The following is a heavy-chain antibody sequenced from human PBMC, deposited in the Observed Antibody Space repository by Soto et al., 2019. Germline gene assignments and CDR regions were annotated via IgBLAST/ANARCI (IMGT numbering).Heavy chain of an antibody. CDR2: IYHSGST. D-gene: IGHD6-19*01. J-gene: IGHJ3*02. CDR1: SGAISSSNW. V-gene: IGHV4-4*02. Sequence: QVQLQASGPGLVKPSGTLSLTCAVASGAISSSNWWSWVRQPPGKGLEWIGEIYHSGSTNYNPSLKSLVTLSVDKSKNQVSLKLSSVTAADTAVYYCARDTRSSGLPYSFDIWGKGTMVTVSS. CDR3: ARDTRSSGLPYSFDI.